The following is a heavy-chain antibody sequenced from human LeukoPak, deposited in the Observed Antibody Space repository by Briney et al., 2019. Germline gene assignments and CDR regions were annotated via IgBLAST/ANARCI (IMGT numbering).Heavy chain of an antibody. J-gene: IGHJ4*02. CDR1: GFSFSSYA. D-gene: IGHD1-7*01. CDR3: AKGTRDAGYYFDY. CDR2: IRVGGET. V-gene: IGHV3-23*01. Sequence: GGSPRLSCAASGFSFSSYAMSWVRQAPGKGLEWVSAIRVGGETHYADSVKGRFTISRDNFENTLYLQMSGLRVEDTAVYYCAKGTRDAGYYFDYWGQGTLVTVSS.